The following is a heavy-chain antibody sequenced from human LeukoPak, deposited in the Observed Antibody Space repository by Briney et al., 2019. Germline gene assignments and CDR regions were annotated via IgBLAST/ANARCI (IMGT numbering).Heavy chain of an antibody. Sequence: ASVKVSCKASGYTFTTYDINWVRQATGQGLEWMGWVNPNTGSTDYAQKFQGRVTMTSNTSISTAYMELSSLRSEDTVVYYCARGSQDIVAWGQGTLVTVSS. CDR1: GYTFTTYD. D-gene: IGHD2-15*01. J-gene: IGHJ5*02. V-gene: IGHV1-8*01. CDR2: VNPNTGST. CDR3: ARGSQDIVA.